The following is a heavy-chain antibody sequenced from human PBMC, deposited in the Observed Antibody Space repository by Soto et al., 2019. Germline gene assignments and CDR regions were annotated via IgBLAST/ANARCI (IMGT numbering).Heavy chain of an antibody. D-gene: IGHD2-15*01. CDR2: ISGSGGST. CDR3: ANTETETPDYYYYVMAV. CDR1: GFTFSSYA. V-gene: IGHV3-23*01. J-gene: IGHJ6*02. Sequence: GGSLRLSCAASGFTFSSYAMSWVRQAPGKGLEWVSAISGSGGSTYYADSVKGRFTISRDNSKNTLYLQMNSLRAEDTAVYYCANTETETPDYYYYVMAVWGQGTTVPVSS.